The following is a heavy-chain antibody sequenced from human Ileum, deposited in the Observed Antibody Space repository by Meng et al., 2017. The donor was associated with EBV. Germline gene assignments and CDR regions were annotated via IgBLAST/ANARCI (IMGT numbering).Heavy chain of an antibody. D-gene: IGHD3-10*01. CDR2: VYHDGAT. V-gene: IGHV4-4*02. CDR3: ARSSPIVRGLDY. J-gene: IGHJ4*02. Sequence: VQVQGAGQGWVQPLGALCLTCAVAGDFVSGSEWWSGVRQPPGKGLEWIGEVYHDGATNYHPYLKSRVTISLDKSKNEVNLHLNSLTAADTAVYFCARSSPIVRGLDYWGQGTLVTVSS. CDR1: GDFVSGSEW.